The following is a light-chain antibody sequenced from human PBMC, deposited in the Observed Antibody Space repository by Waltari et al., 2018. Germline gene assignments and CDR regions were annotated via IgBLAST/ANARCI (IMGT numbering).Light chain of an antibody. CDR1: QSISSW. CDR3: QQYNSYSPRDT. CDR2: KAS. J-gene: IGKJ2*01. V-gene: IGKV1-5*03. Sequence: DIQMTQSPSTLSASVGDSVTITCRASQSISSWLAWYQQKPGKAPKLLIYKASSLESGVPSRFSGSGSGTEFTLTISSLQPDDFATYYCQQYNSYSPRDTFGQGTKLEIK.